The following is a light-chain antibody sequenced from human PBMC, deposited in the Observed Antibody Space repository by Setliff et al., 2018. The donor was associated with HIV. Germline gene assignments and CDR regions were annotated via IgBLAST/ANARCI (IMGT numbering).Light chain of an antibody. V-gene: IGLV2-14*03. CDR2: DVN. CDR3: SSYVSSNNNYV. Sequence: SVLTQPASVSGSPGQSITISCTGTSSDVGGYNYVSWYQQHPGKAPKLVIYDVNDRPSGVSDRFSGSKSGNTASLTISGLQPEDEADYYCSSYVSSNNNYVFGTGTKVTVL. J-gene: IGLJ1*01. CDR1: SSDVGGYNY.